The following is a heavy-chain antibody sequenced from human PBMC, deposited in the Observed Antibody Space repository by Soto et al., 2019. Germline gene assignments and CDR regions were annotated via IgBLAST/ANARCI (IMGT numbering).Heavy chain of an antibody. D-gene: IGHD5-12*01. CDR2: IMPIFRTP. J-gene: IGHJ6*02. Sequence: GASAKATCKASGGSFSNAAISWVRQAPGQGLEWMGGIMPIFRTPDYAQKFQGRVTITADESTSTAYMELSGLRSDDTAIYYCARDKDRLQLGGNYYYILDVWGQGTTVTVSS. CDR3: ARDKDRLQLGGNYYYILDV. V-gene: IGHV1-69*13. CDR1: GGSFSNAA.